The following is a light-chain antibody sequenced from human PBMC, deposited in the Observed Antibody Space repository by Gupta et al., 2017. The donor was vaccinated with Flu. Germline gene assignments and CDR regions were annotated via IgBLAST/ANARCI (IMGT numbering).Light chain of an antibody. CDR3: SAWDDSLNGPKGV. V-gene: IGLV1-44*01. CDR1: SSNIGSNT. J-gene: IGLJ3*02. Sequence: QSVLTQPPSASGTPGQRVTISCSGSSSNIGSNTVNWYQQLPGTAPKLLIYSNNQRPSGVPDRVSGSKSGTSASLDISGLQSEDEADYYCSAWDDSLNGPKGVFGGGTKLTVL. CDR2: SNN.